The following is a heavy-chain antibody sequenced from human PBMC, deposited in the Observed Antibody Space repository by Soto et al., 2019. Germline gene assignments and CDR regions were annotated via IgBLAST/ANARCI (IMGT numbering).Heavy chain of an antibody. CDR1: GASVTSPTYY. D-gene: IGHD2-15*01. CDR2: ISNSGST. V-gene: IGHV4-61*01. CDR3: ARRNPGGNWLDH. J-gene: IGHJ5*02. Sequence: SETLSLTCIVSGASVTSPTYYWTWIRQPPGQGLEWIGYISNSGSTNYNPSLKSRITISADTSKKQFSLKLNFVSAEDTAVYYCARRNPGGNWLDHWGQGTLVTVSS.